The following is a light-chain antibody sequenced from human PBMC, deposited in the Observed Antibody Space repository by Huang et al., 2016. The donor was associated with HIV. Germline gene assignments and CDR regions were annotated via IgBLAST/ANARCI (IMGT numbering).Light chain of an antibody. CDR2: GAS. CDR1: QSVSNN. J-gene: IGKJ4*01. V-gene: IGKV3-15*01. CDR3: QQYSNWPPA. Sequence: ETVMTQSPATLPVSPGETATLTCRASQSVSNNLAWYQQKPGQSPRVLIYGASTRAAGVPARFSASGSGTEFTLTISGLQSEDFVVYYCQQYSNWPPAFGGGTRVEIK.